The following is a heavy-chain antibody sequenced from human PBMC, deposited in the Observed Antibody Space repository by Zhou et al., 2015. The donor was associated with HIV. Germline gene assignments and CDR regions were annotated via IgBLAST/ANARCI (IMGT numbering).Heavy chain of an antibody. J-gene: IGHJ6*02. Sequence: QMQLVQSGAEVKEPGASVRLSCKSSEYTFTTNYIHWVRQAPGQGLEWMGIINPSGGGTSYAQKFQGRVTMTRDTSTSTVYMDLSSLRSEDTAVYYCATDPNYGGGYGMDVWGPGTTVTVSS. D-gene: IGHD4-23*01. V-gene: IGHV1-46*01. CDR3: ATDPNYGGGYGMDV. CDR2: INPSGGGT. CDR1: EYTFTTNY.